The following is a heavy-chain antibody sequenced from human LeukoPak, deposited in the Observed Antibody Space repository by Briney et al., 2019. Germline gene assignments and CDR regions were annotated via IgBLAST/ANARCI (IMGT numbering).Heavy chain of an antibody. CDR1: VGTSTSYA. CDR2: IIAIFGTA. CDR3: ARETLGWNPHYMDG. D-gene: IGHD1-1*01. V-gene: IGHV1-69*05. J-gene: IGHJ6*03. Sequence: ASLKVSCEPSVGTSTSYAISTVRQAPGQGLEWMRRIIAIFGTANYAQNFQGRVTITTDESTSTAYMELSSLRSEDTAVYYCARETLGWNPHYMDGWGKGSTVSVSS.